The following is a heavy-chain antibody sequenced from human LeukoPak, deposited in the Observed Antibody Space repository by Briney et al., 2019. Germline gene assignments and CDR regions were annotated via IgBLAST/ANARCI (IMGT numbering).Heavy chain of an antibody. V-gene: IGHV4-38-2*02. D-gene: IGHD4-23*01. J-gene: IGHJ4*02. CDR2: IYYSGST. CDR1: GYSISSGYY. CDR3: AGLRMAPNSYYFDY. Sequence: SETLSLTCTVSGYSISSGYYWGWIRQPPGKGLEWIGSIYYSGSTYYNPSLKSRVTISVDTSKNQFSLKLSSVTAADTAVYYCAGLRMAPNSYYFDYWGQGTLVTVSS.